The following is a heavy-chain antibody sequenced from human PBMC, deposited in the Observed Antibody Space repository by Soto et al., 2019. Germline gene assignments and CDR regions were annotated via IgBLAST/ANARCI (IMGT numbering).Heavy chain of an antibody. V-gene: IGHV3-30*18. CDR1: GFTFSSYG. J-gene: IGHJ4*02. CDR3: ANEGSDSSSWYYFDY. Sequence: PGGSLRLSCAASGFTFSSYGMHWVRQAPGKGLEWVAVISYDGSNKYYADSVKGRFTISRDNSKNTLYLQMNSLRAEDTAVYYCANEGSDSSSWYYFDYWGQGTLVTVSS. CDR2: ISYDGSNK. D-gene: IGHD6-13*01.